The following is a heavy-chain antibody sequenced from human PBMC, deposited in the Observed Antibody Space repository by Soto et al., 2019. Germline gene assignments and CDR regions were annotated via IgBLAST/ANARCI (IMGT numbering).Heavy chain of an antibody. CDR3: AKDLSPLYDFWSGYYTGNCMDV. D-gene: IGHD3-3*01. J-gene: IGHJ6*02. CDR1: GFTFSSYG. V-gene: IGHV3-30*18. Sequence: GGSLRLSCAASGFTFSSYGMHWVRQAPGKGLEWVAVISYDGSNKYYADSVKGRFTISRDNSKNTLYLQMNSLRAEDTAVYYCAKDLSPLYDFWSGYYTGNCMDVWGQGTTVTVS. CDR2: ISYDGSNK.